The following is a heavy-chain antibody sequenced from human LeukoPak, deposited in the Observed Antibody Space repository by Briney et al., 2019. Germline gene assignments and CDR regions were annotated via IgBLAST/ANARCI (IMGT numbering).Heavy chain of an antibody. CDR1: GFTFSSYS. CDR2: ISGSGGST. Sequence: GGSLRLSCAAPGFTFSSYSMNWVGQAPGKGLEWVLAISGSGGSTYYADSVKGRFTISRDNSKNTLYLQMNSLRAEDTAVYYCAKVGCSSTSCLRGYYFDYWGQGTLVTVSS. J-gene: IGHJ4*02. CDR3: AKVGCSSTSCLRGYYFDY. V-gene: IGHV3-23*01. D-gene: IGHD2-2*01.